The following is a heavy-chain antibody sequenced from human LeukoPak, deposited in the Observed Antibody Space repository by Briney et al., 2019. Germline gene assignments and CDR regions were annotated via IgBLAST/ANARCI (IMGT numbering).Heavy chain of an antibody. V-gene: IGHV4-39*01. Sequence: SETLSLTCTVSGGPINSSDYYWGWIRQPPGKGLEWIGNIYYSGTTNYNPSLKSRVTISVDTSKNQFSLKLSSVTAADTAVYYCARHAPDSSTNYWGQGTLVTVSS. CDR1: GGPINSSDYY. D-gene: IGHD2-2*01. J-gene: IGHJ4*02. CDR2: IYYSGTT. CDR3: ARHAPDSSTNY.